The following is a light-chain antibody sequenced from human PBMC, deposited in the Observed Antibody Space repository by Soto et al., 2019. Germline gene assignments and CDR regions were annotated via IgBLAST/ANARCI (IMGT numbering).Light chain of an antibody. J-gene: IGLJ2*01. Sequence: QSVLTQPPSASGTPGQRVTISCSGSSSNIGTNTVNWYQQLPGTAPKLLIYSNNQRPSGVPDRFSGSKSGTSASLAISGVQSEDEADYCCAAWDDSLNGVFGGGTKLTVL. CDR1: SSNIGTNT. CDR3: AAWDDSLNGV. CDR2: SNN. V-gene: IGLV1-44*01.